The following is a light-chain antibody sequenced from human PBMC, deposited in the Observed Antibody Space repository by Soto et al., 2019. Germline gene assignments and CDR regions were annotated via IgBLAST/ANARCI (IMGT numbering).Light chain of an antibody. CDR1: SSNIGAGYD. Sequence: QSVLTQPPSVSGAPGQRVTISCTGSSSNIGAGYDVHWYQHLPGTAPKLLIYGDNNRPSGVPDRLSGSKSGTSASLAITGLQAEDEADYYCQSYDSSLSGSVVFGGGTKLTVL. J-gene: IGLJ2*01. CDR2: GDN. CDR3: QSYDSSLSGSVV. V-gene: IGLV1-40*01.